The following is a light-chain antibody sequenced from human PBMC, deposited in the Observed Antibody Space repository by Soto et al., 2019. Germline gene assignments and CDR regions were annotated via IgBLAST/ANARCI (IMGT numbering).Light chain of an antibody. V-gene: IGLV2-14*01. Sequence: QSVLTQPASVSGSPGQSITFSCTETNTDVGGYNYVSWYQHRPGKAPRLMIYEVRNRLSGVSNRFSGSKSGNTASLTISGLQSEDEADYYCTSYTPTGALVFGSGTKV. J-gene: IGLJ6*01. CDR1: NTDVGGYNY. CDR3: TSYTPTGALV. CDR2: EVR.